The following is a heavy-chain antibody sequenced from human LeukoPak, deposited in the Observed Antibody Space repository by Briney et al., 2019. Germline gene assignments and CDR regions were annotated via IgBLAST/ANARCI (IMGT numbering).Heavy chain of an antibody. J-gene: IGHJ4*02. CDR2: IYYSGST. D-gene: IGHD5-24*01. CDR1: GGSISSGGYY. Sequence: SETLSLTCTVSGGSISSGGYYWSWIRQHPGKGLEWIGYIYYSGSTYYNPSLKSRVTISVDTSKNQFSLKLSSVTAADTAVYYCARERWPHYYFDYWGQGTLVTVSS. V-gene: IGHV4-31*03. CDR3: ARERWPHYYFDY.